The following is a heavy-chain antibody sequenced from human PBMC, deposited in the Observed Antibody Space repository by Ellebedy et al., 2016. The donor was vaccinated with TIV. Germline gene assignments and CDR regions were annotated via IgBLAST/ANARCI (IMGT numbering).Heavy chain of an antibody. CDR3: ARASSRAFVVVPADVAVDGMDV. D-gene: IGHD2-2*01. J-gene: IGHJ6*02. CDR1: GFTFSSYA. CDR2: ISSSSSTI. Sequence: GGSLRLSCAASGFTFSSYAMHWVRQAPGKGLEWVSYISSSSSTIYYADSVKGRFTISRDNSKNTLYLQMNSLRAEDTAVYYCARASSRAFVVVPADVAVDGMDVWGQGTTVTVSS. V-gene: IGHV3-48*01.